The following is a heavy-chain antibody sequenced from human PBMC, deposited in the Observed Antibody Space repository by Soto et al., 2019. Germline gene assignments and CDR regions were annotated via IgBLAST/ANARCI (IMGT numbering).Heavy chain of an antibody. J-gene: IGHJ6*02. CDR1: GYSFTIDC. D-gene: IGHD3-3*01. CDR2: IYPCDSDT. V-gene: IGHV5-51*01. CDR3: ARRSSLYYGFWSGYSYGMDV. Sequence: GESLKISCPGSGYSFTIDCIGLVLQMPGKGLEWMWIIYPCDSDTIYSPSFQCQVTISADKSISTAYLQWSSLKASDTAMYYCARRSSLYYGFWSGYSYGMDVWGQGTTVTVSS.